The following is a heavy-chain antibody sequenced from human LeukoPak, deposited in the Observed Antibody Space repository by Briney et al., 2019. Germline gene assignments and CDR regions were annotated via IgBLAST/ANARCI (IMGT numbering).Heavy chain of an antibody. J-gene: IGHJ3*02. CDR3: ARARDSWVANAFDI. V-gene: IGHV3-21*01. D-gene: IGHD2-15*01. CDR2: ISSSSNYI. Sequence: GGSLRLSCAASGFTFSSYSMNWVRQAPGKGLEWVSSISSSSNYIYYADSVKGRFTISRDNAKNSLYLQMNSLRAEDTAVYYCARARDSWVANAFDIWGQGTMVTVSS. CDR1: GFTFSSYS.